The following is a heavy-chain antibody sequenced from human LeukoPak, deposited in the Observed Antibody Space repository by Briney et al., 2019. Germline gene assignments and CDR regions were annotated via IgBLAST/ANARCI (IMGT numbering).Heavy chain of an antibody. CDR2: ISGSGTTM. V-gene: IGHV3-48*03. CDR3: AKPHYEYYFDY. CDR1: GFIFSSYE. D-gene: IGHD4-17*01. J-gene: IGHJ4*02. Sequence: PGGSLRLSCAASGFIFSSYEMNWVRQAPGKGLEWVSYISGSGTTMYYGDSVKGRFTVSRDNSKNTLYLQMNSLRAEDTAVYYCAKPHYEYYFDYWGQGTLVTVSS.